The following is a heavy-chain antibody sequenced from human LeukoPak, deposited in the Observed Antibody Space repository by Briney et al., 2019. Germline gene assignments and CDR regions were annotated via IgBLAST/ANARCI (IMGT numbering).Heavy chain of an antibody. CDR1: GGSISSYY. V-gene: IGHV4-4*07. CDR3: ARLGGYVDYYYMDV. CDR2: IYTSGST. Sequence: SETLSLTCTVSGGSISSYYWSWIRQPAGKGLEWIGRIYTSGSTNYNPSLKSRATISVDTSKNQFSLKLSSVTAADTAVYYCARLGGYVDYYYMDVWGKGTTVTVSS. J-gene: IGHJ6*03. D-gene: IGHD1-26*01.